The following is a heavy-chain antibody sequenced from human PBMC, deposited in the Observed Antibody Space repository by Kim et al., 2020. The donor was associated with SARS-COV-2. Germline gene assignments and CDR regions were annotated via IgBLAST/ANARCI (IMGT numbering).Heavy chain of an antibody. Sequence: SETLSLTCTVSGGSISSGNYYWSWIRQHPGKGLEWIGYIYNSGSAYYNPSLKSRVTISVDTSKNQFSLKLNSVTAADTAVYYCARDWGGGSGSYYRALGIWGQGTMVTVSS. V-gene: IGHV4-31*03. J-gene: IGHJ3*02. CDR3: ARDWGGGSGSYYRALGI. D-gene: IGHD3-10*01. CDR1: GGSISSGNYY. CDR2: IYNSGSA.